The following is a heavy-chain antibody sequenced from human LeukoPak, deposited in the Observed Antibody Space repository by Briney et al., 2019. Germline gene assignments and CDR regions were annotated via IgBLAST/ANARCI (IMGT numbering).Heavy chain of an antibody. CDR1: GYSFTSYD. D-gene: IGHD3-10*01. J-gene: IGHJ4*02. CDR3: ARDPLRGGAGSYLLDY. Sequence: ASVKVSFKASGYSFTSYDINWVRQASGQGLELMGWMNPNSGNTVFAQKFQGRVTITRNTSISTAYMELCSLTSEDTAMYYCARDPLRGGAGSYLLDYWGQGTLVTVSS. V-gene: IGHV1-8*01. CDR2: MNPNSGNT.